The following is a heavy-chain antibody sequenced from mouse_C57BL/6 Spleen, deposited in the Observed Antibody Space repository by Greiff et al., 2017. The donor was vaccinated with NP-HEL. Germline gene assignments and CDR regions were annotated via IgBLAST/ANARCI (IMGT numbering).Heavy chain of an antibody. CDR2: ISSGSSTI. V-gene: IGHV5-17*01. J-gene: IGHJ3*01. D-gene: IGHD1-1*01. CDR1: GFTFSDYG. Sequence: EVKLQESGGGLVKPGGSLKLSCAASGFTFSDYGMHWVRQAPEKGLEWVAYISSGSSTIYYADTVKGRFTISRDNAKNTLFLQMTSLRSEDTAMYYCAKSVVATRTWFAYWGQGTLVTVSA. CDR3: AKSVVATRTWFAY.